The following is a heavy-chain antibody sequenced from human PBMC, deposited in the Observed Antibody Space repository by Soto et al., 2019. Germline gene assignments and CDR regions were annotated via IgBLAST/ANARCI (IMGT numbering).Heavy chain of an antibody. CDR3: TRSHVTTYYYYYGMDV. D-gene: IGHD4-17*01. CDR1: GYTFTSYY. CDR2: INPSGGST. J-gene: IGHJ6*02. Sequence: ASVKVSCKASGYTFTSYYMHWVRQAPGQGLEWMGIINPSGGSTSYAQKFQGRVTMTRDTSTSTVYMELSSLRFEDTAVYYCTRSHVTTYYYYYGMDVWGQGTTVTVSS. V-gene: IGHV1-46*01.